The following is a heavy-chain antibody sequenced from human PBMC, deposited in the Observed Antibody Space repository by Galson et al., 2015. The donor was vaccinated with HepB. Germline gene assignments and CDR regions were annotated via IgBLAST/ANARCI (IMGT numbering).Heavy chain of an antibody. CDR1: GYTFTSYG. Sequence: SVKVSCKASGYTFTSYGISWVRQAPGQGLEWMGWISAYNGNTNYAQKLQGRVTMTTDTSTSTAYMELRSLRSDDTAVYYCARGRLNYHDSSGMEFDPWGQGTLVTVSS. CDR3: ARGRLNYHDSSGMEFDP. D-gene: IGHD3-22*01. V-gene: IGHV1-18*01. J-gene: IGHJ5*02. CDR2: ISAYNGNT.